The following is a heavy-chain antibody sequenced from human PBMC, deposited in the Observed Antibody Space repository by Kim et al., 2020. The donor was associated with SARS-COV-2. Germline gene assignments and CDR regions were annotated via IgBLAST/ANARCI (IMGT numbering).Heavy chain of an antibody. CDR1: GFSFSTYS. CDR2: ITPSGSNM. V-gene: IGHV3-21*01. CDR3: ARDIWDLHDAFDF. Sequence: GGSLRLSCAASGFSFSTYSLNWVRQAPGKGLEWVSSITPSGSNMYYADSVNGRFAISRDNGNNSLYLQMNSLRAEDTALYYCARDIWDLHDAFDFWGEG. J-gene: IGHJ3*01. D-gene: IGHD3-16*01.